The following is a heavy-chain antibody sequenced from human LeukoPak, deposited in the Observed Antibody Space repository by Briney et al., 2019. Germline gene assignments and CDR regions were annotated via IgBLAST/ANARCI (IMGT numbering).Heavy chain of an antibody. CDR1: GGSISSSSYF. D-gene: IGHD1-26*01. J-gene: IGHJ2*01. CDR2: IFYSGST. Sequence: PSETLSLTCTVSGGSISSSSYFWGWIRLPPGKGQEWIGSIFYSGSTSYNPSLKSRITISVDTSKNQYSLKLSSVTAADTAVYYCAREIGSGSYSRYWYFDFWGRGTLVTVSS. V-gene: IGHV4-39*02. CDR3: AREIGSGSYSRYWYFDF.